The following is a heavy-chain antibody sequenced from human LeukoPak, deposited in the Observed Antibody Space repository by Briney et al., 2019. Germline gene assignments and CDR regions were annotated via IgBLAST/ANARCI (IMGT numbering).Heavy chain of an antibody. CDR2: INPNSGGT. V-gene: IGHV1-2*06. CDR3: ARAWWEIYGSSGYYDY. CDR1: GYTFTGYY. D-gene: IGHD3-22*01. J-gene: IGHJ4*02. Sequence: ASVKVSCKASGYTFTGYYMHWVRQAPGQGLEWMGRINPNSGGTNYAQKFQGRVTMTRDTSISTAYMELSRLRSDDTAVYYCARAWWEIYGSSGYYDYWGQGTLVTVSS.